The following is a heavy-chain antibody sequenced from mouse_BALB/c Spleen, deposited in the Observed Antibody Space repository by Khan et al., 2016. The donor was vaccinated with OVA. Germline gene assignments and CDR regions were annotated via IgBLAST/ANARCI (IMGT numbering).Heavy chain of an antibody. Sequence: EVELVESGGGLVQPGGSRKLSCAASGFTFSNFGMYWVRQAPEKGLEWVAYISSGSSTIYYADSVKGRFTISRDNPKNTLFLQMTGLVSKDTAMYYCASPVITTANGAMDYWGQGTSVTVSS. CDR2: ISSGSSTI. CDR3: ASPVITTANGAMDY. V-gene: IGHV5-17*02. J-gene: IGHJ4*01. D-gene: IGHD1-2*01. CDR1: GFTFSNFG.